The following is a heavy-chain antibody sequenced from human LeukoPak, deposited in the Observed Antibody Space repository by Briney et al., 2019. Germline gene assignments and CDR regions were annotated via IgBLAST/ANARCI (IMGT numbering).Heavy chain of an antibody. D-gene: IGHD2-2*01. CDR2: ISSSSSYI. CDR3: ARVRSGTSPYCFDP. V-gene: IGHV3-21*01. Sequence: GGSLRLSCAASGFTFGNYSMHWVRQAPGKGLEWVSSISSSSSYIYYADSVKGRFTISRDNAKNSLYLQMNSVRDQDTAVYYSARVRSGTSPYCFDPWGQGTLVTVSS. CDR1: GFTFGNYS. J-gene: IGHJ5*02.